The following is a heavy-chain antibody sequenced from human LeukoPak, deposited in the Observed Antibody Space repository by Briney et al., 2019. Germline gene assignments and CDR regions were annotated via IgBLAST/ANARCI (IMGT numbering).Heavy chain of an antibody. J-gene: IGHJ4*02. V-gene: IGHV1-18*01. CDR3: ARAWGANTDPGAYYFDS. CDR2: ISAYNGNT. Sequence: ASVKVSCKASGYTFTSYGISWVRQAPGPGLEWMGWISAYNGNTNYAQKLQGRVTMTTDTSTSTAYMELRSLSSDDTAVYYCARAWGANTDPGAYYFDSWGQGTLVTVSS. D-gene: IGHD3-16*01. CDR1: GYTFTSYG.